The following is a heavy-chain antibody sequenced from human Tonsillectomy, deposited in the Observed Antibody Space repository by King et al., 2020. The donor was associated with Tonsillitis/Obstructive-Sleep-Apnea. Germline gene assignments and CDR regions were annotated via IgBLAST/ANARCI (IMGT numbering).Heavy chain of an antibody. CDR3: AKDSAAAGTPLDY. V-gene: IGHV3-23*04. Sequence: VQLVESGGGLVQPGGSLRLSCAASGFTFSSYAMIWVRQAPGKGLEWVSAISGSGGSSYYADSVKGRFTISRDNSKNTLYLQMNSLRAEDTAVYYCAKDSAAAGTPLDYWGQGTLVTVSS. J-gene: IGHJ4*02. D-gene: IGHD6-13*01. CDR2: ISGSGGSS. CDR1: GFTFSSYA.